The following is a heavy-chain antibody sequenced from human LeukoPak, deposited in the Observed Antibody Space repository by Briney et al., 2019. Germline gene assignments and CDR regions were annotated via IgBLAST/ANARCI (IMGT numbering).Heavy chain of an antibody. CDR3: ASTFLGYCSSTSCLNLDY. CDR2: IYYSGST. CDR1: GGSISSSSYY. J-gene: IGHJ4*02. D-gene: IGHD2-2*01. Sequence: PSETLSLTCTVSGGSISSSSYYWGWIRQPPGKGLEWIGSIYYSGSTYYNPSLKSRVTISVDTSKNQFSLKLSSVTAADTAVYYCASTFLGYCSSTSCLNLDYWGQGTLVTVSS. V-gene: IGHV4-39*07.